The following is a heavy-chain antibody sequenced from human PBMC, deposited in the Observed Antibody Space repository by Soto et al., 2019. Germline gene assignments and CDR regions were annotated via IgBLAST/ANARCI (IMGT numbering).Heavy chain of an antibody. CDR2: IVVASGQT. D-gene: IGHD2-15*01. Sequence: SVKVSCKASGSGFISSGIQWVRQAHGQRLEWIGWIVVASGQTNYAQNFRGRVAITRGTSTATAYIELTGLTSEDTAVYFCSADRPDIGVGWWVWGQGTTVTVSS. CDR1: GSGFISSG. V-gene: IGHV1-58*02. CDR3: SADRPDIGVGWWV. J-gene: IGHJ6*02.